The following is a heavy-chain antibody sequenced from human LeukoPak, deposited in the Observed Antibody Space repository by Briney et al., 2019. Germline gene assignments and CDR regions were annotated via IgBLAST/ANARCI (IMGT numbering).Heavy chain of an antibody. V-gene: IGHV1-8*01. CDR3: ARGGTAAVAGTRAKGSNAFDI. Sequence: GASVKVSCKASGYTFTSYDINWVRQATGQGLEWMGWMNPNSGNTGYAQKFQGRVTMTRNTSISTAYMELSSLRSEDTAVYYCARGGTAAVAGTRAKGSNAFDIWGQGTMVTVSS. CDR2: MNPNSGNT. J-gene: IGHJ3*02. CDR1: GYTFTSYD. D-gene: IGHD6-19*01.